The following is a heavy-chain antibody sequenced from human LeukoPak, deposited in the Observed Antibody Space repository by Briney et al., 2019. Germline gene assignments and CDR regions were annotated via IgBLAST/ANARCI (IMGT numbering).Heavy chain of an antibody. CDR3: ASVLSGIAVAGSFDP. CDR1: GGTFSSYA. Sequence: GSSVKVSCKASGGTFSSYAISWVRQAPGRGLEWMGRIIPILGIANYAQKFQGRVTITADKSTSTAYMELSSLRSEDTAVYYCASVLSGIAVAGSFDPWGQGTLVTVSS. J-gene: IGHJ5*02. CDR2: IIPILGIA. V-gene: IGHV1-69*04. D-gene: IGHD6-19*01.